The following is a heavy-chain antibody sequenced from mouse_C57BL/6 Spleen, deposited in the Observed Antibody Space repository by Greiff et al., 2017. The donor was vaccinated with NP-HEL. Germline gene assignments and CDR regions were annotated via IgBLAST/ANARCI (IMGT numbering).Heavy chain of an antibody. CDR3: ARQGTTVVGEDY. V-gene: IGHV5-9*01. CDR1: GFTFSSYT. D-gene: IGHD1-1*01. Sequence: EVKLVESGGGLVKPGGSLKLSCAASGFTFSSYTMSWVRQTPEKRLEWVATISGGGGNTYYPDSVKGRFTISRDNAKNTLYLQMSSLRSEDTALYYCARQGTTVVGEDYWGQGTTLTVSS. J-gene: IGHJ2*01. CDR2: ISGGGGNT.